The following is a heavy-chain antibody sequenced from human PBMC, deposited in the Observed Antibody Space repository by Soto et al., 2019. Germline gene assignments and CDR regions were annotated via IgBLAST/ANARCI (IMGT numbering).Heavy chain of an antibody. CDR1: GASIGSGGW. CDR3: ARHEGWTGPDQ. J-gene: IGHJ5*02. D-gene: IGHD2-8*02. Sequence: SETLSLTCAVSGASIGSGGWWSWVRQPPGKGLEWIAEIFHDGNTNYSPSLKSRVAISVDKSQNQFSLNVYSVTAADTAVYYCARHEGWTGPDQWGQGTLVTVSS. V-gene: IGHV4-4*02. CDR2: IFHDGNT.